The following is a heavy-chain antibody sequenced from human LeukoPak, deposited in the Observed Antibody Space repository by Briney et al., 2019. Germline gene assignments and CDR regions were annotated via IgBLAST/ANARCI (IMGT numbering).Heavy chain of an antibody. CDR3: AKGPEDVYCSSTSCYRNWFDP. D-gene: IGHD2-2*01. V-gene: IGHV3-7*01. CDR2: IKQDGSEK. J-gene: IGHJ5*02. Sequence: GGSLRLSCAASGFTFSSYWMSWVRQAPGKGLEWVANIKQDGSEKYYVDSVKGRFTISRDNSKNTLYLQMNSLRAEDTAVYYCAKGPEDVYCSSTSCYRNWFDPWGQGTLVTVSS. CDR1: GFTFSSYW.